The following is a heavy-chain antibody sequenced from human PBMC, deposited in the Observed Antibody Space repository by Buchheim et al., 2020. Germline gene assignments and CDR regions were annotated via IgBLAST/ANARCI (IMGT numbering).Heavy chain of an antibody. CDR2: ISYDGSNK. D-gene: IGHD6-6*01. CDR3: AKVYSSSSPDDAFDI. J-gene: IGHJ3*02. Sequence: QVQLVESGGGVVQPGRSLRLSCAASGFTFSSYGMHWVRQAPGKGLEWVAVISYDGSNKYYADSVKGRFTISRDNSKNTLYLQMNSLRAEDTAVYYCAKVYSSSSPDDAFDIWGQGT. V-gene: IGHV3-30*18. CDR1: GFTFSSYG.